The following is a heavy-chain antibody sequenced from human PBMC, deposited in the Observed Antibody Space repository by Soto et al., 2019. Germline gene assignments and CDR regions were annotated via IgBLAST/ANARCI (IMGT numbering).Heavy chain of an antibody. CDR2: IYSSGST. Sequence: QVQLQESGPGMVKPSETLSLTCTVSGVSISSSFWSWIRQPAGKGLEYIGRIYSSGSTNQNTSPKSRLTMSVDTSKSQFSLRLSSVTAADTAVYYCARDRIALAGFDYWGHGTLVTVSS. CDR3: ARDRIALAGFDY. V-gene: IGHV4-4*07. CDR1: GVSISSSF. D-gene: IGHD6-19*01. J-gene: IGHJ4*01.